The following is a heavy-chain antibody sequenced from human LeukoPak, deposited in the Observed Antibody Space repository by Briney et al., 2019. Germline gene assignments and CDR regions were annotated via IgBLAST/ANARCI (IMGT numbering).Heavy chain of an antibody. V-gene: IGHV3-33*06. CDR1: GFSFSSYA. D-gene: IGHD4-17*01. CDR3: VKSGPDFGDLPSEYYFDF. Sequence: PGRSLRLSCAASGFSFSSYAMHWVRQAPGKGLEWVAVIWYDGSNQYYADSARGRFTISRDNSKNTLHLQMNSLRAEDTAAYYCVKSGPDFGDLPSEYYFDFWGQGTLVTVSS. J-gene: IGHJ4*02. CDR2: IWYDGSNQ.